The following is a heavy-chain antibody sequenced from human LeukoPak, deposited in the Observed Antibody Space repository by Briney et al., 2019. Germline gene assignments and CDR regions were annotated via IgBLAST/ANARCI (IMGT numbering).Heavy chain of an antibody. V-gene: IGHV5-51*01. J-gene: IGHJ4*02. CDR1: GYSFTSYW. Sequence: GESLKISCKGSGYSFTSYWIGWVRQMPGKGLEWMGIIYPGDSDTRYSPSFQGQVTISVDKSISTAYLQWNSLKASDTAIYYCARQSMAARSCHYFDYWGQGTLVTVSS. CDR3: ARQSMAARSCHYFDY. D-gene: IGHD6-6*01. CDR2: IYPGDSDT.